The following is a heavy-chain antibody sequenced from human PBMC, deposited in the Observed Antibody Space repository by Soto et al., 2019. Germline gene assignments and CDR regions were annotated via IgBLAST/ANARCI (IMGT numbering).Heavy chain of an antibody. D-gene: IGHD1-26*01. J-gene: IGHJ4*02. CDR1: GYSFTSLD. CDR3: ARGVSAGVDY. CDR2: MQPSTGRT. V-gene: IGHV1-8*01. Sequence: ASVKVSCKASGYSFTSLDINWVRQTAGQGLEWMGWMQPSTGRTGYAQKFQGRVTMTRDTSINTAYMELTTLSSDDTAFYYCARGVSAGVDYWGQGTLVTVSS.